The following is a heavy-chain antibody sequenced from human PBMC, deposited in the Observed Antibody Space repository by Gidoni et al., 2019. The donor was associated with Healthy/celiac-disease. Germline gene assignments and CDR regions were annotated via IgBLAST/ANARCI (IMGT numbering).Heavy chain of an antibody. CDR2: IWYDGSNK. Sequence: QVQLVESGGGVVQPGRSLRLPCAASGFTFSSYGMHWVRQAPGKGLEWVAVIWYDGSNKYYADSVKGRFTISRDNSKNTLYLQMNSLRAEDTAVYYCARRTTYYFDYWGQGTLVTVSS. CDR1: GFTFSSYG. CDR3: ARRTTYYFDY. D-gene: IGHD1-7*01. V-gene: IGHV3-33*01. J-gene: IGHJ4*02.